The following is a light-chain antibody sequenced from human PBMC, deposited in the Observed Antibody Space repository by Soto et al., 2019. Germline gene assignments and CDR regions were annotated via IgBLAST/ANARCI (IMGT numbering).Light chain of an antibody. V-gene: IGLV2-14*01. Sequence: QSALTQPASVSGSPGQSITISCTGTTSDVGRYDYVSWYQQHPGKAPKLVIFEVTRRPSESSNRFSGSKSGNTASLTISGLQAEDEADYYCSSYTSSSTLVVFGGGTKLTVL. J-gene: IGLJ2*01. CDR1: TSDVGRYDY. CDR3: SSYTSSSTLVV. CDR2: EVT.